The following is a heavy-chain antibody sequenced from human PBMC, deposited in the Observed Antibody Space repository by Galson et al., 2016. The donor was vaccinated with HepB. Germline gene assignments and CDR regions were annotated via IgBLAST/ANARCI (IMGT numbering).Heavy chain of an antibody. CDR1: GFSFSTSG. V-gene: IGHV3-23*01. D-gene: IGHD3-16*01. J-gene: IGHJ4*02. CDR2: ITGSGATT. CDR3: GKHGGFDY. Sequence: SLRLSCAASGFSFSTSGMSWVRQTPGRGLEWVPGITGSGATTHYADSVRGRFTISRDNSKNTLYLYINSLSAGDTAVYYCGKHGGFDYWGQGALVTVSA.